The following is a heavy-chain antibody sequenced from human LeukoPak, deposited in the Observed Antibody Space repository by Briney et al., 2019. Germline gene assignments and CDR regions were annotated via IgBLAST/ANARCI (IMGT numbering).Heavy chain of an antibody. CDR2: INPHSGGT. CDR1: GYTFTGYY. CDR3: ARALNDYGDHLDY. D-gene: IGHD4-17*01. Sequence: ASVKVSCKASGYTFTGYYIHWVRQAPGQGLEWMGWINPHSGGTNYAQKFQGGVTMTRDTSITTAYMELSSLRSDDTAVYYCARALNDYGDHLDYWGQGTLVTVSS. V-gene: IGHV1-2*02. J-gene: IGHJ4*02.